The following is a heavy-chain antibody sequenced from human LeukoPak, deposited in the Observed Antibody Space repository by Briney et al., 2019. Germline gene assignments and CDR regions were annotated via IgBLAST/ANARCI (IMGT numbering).Heavy chain of an antibody. Sequence: AETLSLTCTVSGGSISSYYWSWIRQPPGKGLEWVGYIYYSGSTNYNPSLKSGGTISVHTCKNQYSLKLNSVTAADTAVYYCARGPLPTAEYWGQGTLVTVSS. CDR2: IYYSGST. J-gene: IGHJ4*02. CDR3: ARGPLPTAEY. V-gene: IGHV4-59*12. CDR1: GGSISSYY. D-gene: IGHD1-1*01.